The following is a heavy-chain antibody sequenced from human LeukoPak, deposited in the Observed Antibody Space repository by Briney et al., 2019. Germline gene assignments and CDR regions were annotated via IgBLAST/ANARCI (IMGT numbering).Heavy chain of an antibody. CDR2: ISYDGSNK. Sequence: GGSLRLSCAASGYTFSSYAMHWVRQAPGKGLEWVAVISYDGSNKYYADSVKGRFTISRDNSKNTVYLQMDSLRVEDTAVYCCGKTTTGYSSGRYPGWPVDYWGQGTLVTVSS. V-gene: IGHV3-30*07. J-gene: IGHJ4*02. CDR3: GKTTTGYSSGRYPGWPVDY. CDR1: GYTFSSYA. D-gene: IGHD6-19*01.